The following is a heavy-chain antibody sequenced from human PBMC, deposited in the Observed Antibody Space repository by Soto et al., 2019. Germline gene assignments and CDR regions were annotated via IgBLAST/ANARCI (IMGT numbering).Heavy chain of an antibody. CDR3: ARGEIVVVTAYYYCYGMDV. V-gene: IGHV4-34*01. CDR1: GGSFSGYY. CDR2: INHSGST. Sequence: SETLSLTCAVYGGSFSGYYWSWIRQPPGKGLEWIGEINHSGSTNYIPSLKSRVTISVDTSKNQFSLKLSSVTAADTAVYYCARGEIVVVTAYYYCYGMDVWGQGTTVTVSS. D-gene: IGHD2-21*02. J-gene: IGHJ6*02.